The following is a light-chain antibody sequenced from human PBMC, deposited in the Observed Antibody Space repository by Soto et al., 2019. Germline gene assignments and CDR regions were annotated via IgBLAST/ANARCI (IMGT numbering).Light chain of an antibody. CDR3: SSYRNNITHVV. V-gene: IGLV2-14*01. CDR2: DVS. CDR1: SSDVGGYKY. J-gene: IGLJ2*01. Sequence: QSVLTQPASVSGSPGESITISCTGTSSDVGGYKYVSWYQQHPGKAPKLMIYDVSNRPSGVANRFSGSKSGNTASLTISGLQGEDEADYYCSSYRNNITHVVFGGGTKVSVL.